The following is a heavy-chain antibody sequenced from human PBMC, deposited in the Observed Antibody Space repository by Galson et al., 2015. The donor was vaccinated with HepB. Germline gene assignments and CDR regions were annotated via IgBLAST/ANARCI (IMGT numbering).Heavy chain of an antibody. CDR3: AKDPYDSYWYFDL. D-gene: IGHD3-22*01. Sequence: LRLSCAGSGFTFSSYAVSWVRQPPGKGLEWVSTISGGGGSIFYADSVKGRFTISRDNSQNKVFLQMRSLGPEDTAVYSCAKDPYDSYWYFDLWGRGTLVTVSS. CDR2: ISGGGGSI. J-gene: IGHJ2*01. CDR1: GFTFSSYA. V-gene: IGHV3-23*01.